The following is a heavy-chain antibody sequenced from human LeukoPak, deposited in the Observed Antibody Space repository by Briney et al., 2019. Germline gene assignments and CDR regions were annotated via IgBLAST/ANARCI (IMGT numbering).Heavy chain of an antibody. Sequence: ASVKVSCQASGYTFSSYGISWVRQAPGQGLEWMGWISAYNGNTNYAQKLQGRVTMTTDTSTSTAYMELRSLRFDDTAVYYCARDDPIVGATMFFWGQGTLVTVSS. J-gene: IGHJ4*02. D-gene: IGHD1-26*01. CDR1: GYTFSSYG. CDR2: ISAYNGNT. CDR3: ARDDPIVGATMFF. V-gene: IGHV1-18*01.